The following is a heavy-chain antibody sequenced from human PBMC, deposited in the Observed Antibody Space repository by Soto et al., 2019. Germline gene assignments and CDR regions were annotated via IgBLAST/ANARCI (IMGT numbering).Heavy chain of an antibody. CDR2: IKQDGSDK. Sequence: LRLSCAASGFTFSSYWMSWVRQAPGKGLEWVANIKQDGSDKYYVDSVKGRFTISRDNSKNSLYLQMNSLRAEDTAVYYCARVRAYSSSSRSYYFDYWGQGTLVTVSS. CDR3: ARVRAYSSSSRSYYFDY. CDR1: GFTFSSYW. V-gene: IGHV3-7*01. D-gene: IGHD6-6*01. J-gene: IGHJ4*02.